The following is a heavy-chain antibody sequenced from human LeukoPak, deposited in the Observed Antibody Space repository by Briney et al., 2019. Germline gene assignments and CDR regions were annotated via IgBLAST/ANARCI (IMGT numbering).Heavy chain of an antibody. D-gene: IGHD3-22*01. Sequence: PGGSLRLSCAASGFTFSGHGMNWVRQAPGKGLEWISSISSGSIYAHYSDSVEGRFSISRDDANSFLYLQMSSLRAEDTAVYYCARESYDRSGNYPRDFDSWGQGTLVTVSS. CDR2: ISSGSIYA. CDR1: GFTFSGHG. V-gene: IGHV3-21*01. J-gene: IGHJ4*02. CDR3: ARESYDRSGNYPRDFDS.